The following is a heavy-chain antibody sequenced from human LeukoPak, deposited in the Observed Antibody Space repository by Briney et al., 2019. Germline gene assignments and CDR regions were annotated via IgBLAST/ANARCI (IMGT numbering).Heavy chain of an antibody. CDR2: IYNSGST. Sequence: SETLSLACTVSVGSISIYYWSCIREPPRRGLEGIGYIYNSGSTNYNPSLKSRVTISVDSSKNQFSLKVSSGTAAETAVYYCARRPTVTTFFDYWGQGTLVTVSS. D-gene: IGHD2/OR15-2a*01. J-gene: IGHJ4*02. V-gene: IGHV4-59*01. CDR1: VGSISIYY. CDR3: ARRPTVTTFFDY.